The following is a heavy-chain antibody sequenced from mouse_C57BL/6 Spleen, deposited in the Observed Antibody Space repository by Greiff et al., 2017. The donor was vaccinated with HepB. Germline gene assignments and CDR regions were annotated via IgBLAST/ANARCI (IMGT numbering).Heavy chain of an antibody. V-gene: IGHV2-5*01. CDR3: ATSYHRGSSSYAMDR. D-gene: IGHD1-1*01. CDR1: GFSLTSYG. J-gene: IGHJ4*01. CDR2: IWRGGST. Sequence: QVQLKESGPGLVQPSPSLSITWTVSGFSLTSYGVHWVRQSPGKGLEWLGVIWRGGSTDYNAAFMSRLSITKDNSKSQVFFKMNSLQADDTAIYYCATSYHRGSSSYAMDRCSHGTPFTVSP.